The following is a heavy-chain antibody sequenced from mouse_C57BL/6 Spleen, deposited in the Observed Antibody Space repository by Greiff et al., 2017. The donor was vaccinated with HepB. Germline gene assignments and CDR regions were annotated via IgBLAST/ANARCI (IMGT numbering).Heavy chain of an antibody. Sequence: QDQLQQPGAELVMPGASVKLSCKASGYTFTSYWMHWVKQRPGQGLEWIGEIDPSDSYTNYNQNFKGKYTLIVDKSSSTAYMQLSNLTSEDSAVYYCAKHSPYRWYFDVWGTGPTVTVSS. CDR2: IDPSDSYT. J-gene: IGHJ1*03. V-gene: IGHV1-69*01. CDR1: GYTFTSYW. D-gene: IGHD5-1*01. CDR3: AKHSPYRWYFDV.